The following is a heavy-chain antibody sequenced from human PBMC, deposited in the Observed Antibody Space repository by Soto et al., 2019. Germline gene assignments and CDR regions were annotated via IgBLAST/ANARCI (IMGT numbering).Heavy chain of an antibody. CDR1: GFTFSSYA. D-gene: IGHD5-18*01. CDR2: ISGSGGNT. CDR3: AKTWIQLWLRYGMDV. J-gene: IGHJ6*02. Sequence: EVQLLESGGGLVQPGGSLRLSCAASGFTFSSYAMTWVRQAPGKGLEWVSAISGSGGNTYYADSVKGRFTISRDNSKNTLYLQMNSRRAEDTAVYYCAKTWIQLWLRYGMDVWGQGTTVTVSS. V-gene: IGHV3-23*01.